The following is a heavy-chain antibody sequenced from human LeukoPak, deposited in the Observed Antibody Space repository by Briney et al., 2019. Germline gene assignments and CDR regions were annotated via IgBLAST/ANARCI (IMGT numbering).Heavy chain of an antibody. J-gene: IGHJ5*02. D-gene: IGHD2-15*01. Sequence: PSETLSLTCTVSGGSISSYYWSWIRQPAGKGLEWIGRIYTSGSTNYNPSLKGRVTMSVDTSKNQFSLKLSSVTAADTAVYYCARGKGGYCSGGSCYWFDPWGQGTLVTVSS. CDR2: IYTSGST. V-gene: IGHV4-4*07. CDR3: ARGKGGYCSGGSCYWFDP. CDR1: GGSISSYY.